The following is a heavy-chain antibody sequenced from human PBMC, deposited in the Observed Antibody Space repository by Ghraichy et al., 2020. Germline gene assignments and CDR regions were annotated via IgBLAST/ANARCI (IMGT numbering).Heavy chain of an antibody. Sequence: GGSLRLSCAASGFTVSSNYMSWVRQAPGKGLEWVSVIYSGGSTYYADSVKGRFTISRDNSKNTLYLQMNSLRAEDTAVYYCARAAKYSSGSGWFDPWGQGTLVTVSS. CDR1: GFTVSSNY. J-gene: IGHJ5*02. D-gene: IGHD6-19*01. CDR3: ARAAKYSSGSGWFDP. CDR2: IYSGGST. V-gene: IGHV3-66*01.